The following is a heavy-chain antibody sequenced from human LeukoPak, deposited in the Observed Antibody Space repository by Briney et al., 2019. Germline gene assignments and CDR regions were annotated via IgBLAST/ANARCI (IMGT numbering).Heavy chain of an antibody. CDR2: ISSSSCYI. Sequence: GGSLRLSCAASGFTFSSYSMNWVRQAPGKGLEWVSSISSSSCYIYYADSVKGRFTISRDNAKNSLYLQMNSLRAEDTAVYYCARLIAAAGLDNYYYMDVWGKGTTVTVSS. V-gene: IGHV3-21*01. CDR1: GFTFSSYS. J-gene: IGHJ6*03. CDR3: ARLIAAAGLDNYYYMDV. D-gene: IGHD6-13*01.